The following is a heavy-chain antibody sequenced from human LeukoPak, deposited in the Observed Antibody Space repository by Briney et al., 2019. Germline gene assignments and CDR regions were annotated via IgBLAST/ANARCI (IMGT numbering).Heavy chain of an antibody. CDR3: AKPHYRGTSSSGWYYWHY. D-gene: IGHD6-19*01. J-gene: IGHJ4*02. V-gene: IGHV3-23*01. Sequence: GGSLRLSGAASGFTFSSYAMSWVRQGPGKGLEWVSAISGSGGSTYYADSVKGRFTISRDNSKNTLYLQMNSLRAEDTAVYYCAKPHYRGTSSSGWYYWHYWGQGTLVTVSS. CDR2: ISGSGGST. CDR1: GFTFSSYA.